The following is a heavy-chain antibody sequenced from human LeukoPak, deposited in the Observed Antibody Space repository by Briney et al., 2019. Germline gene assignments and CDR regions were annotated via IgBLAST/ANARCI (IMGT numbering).Heavy chain of an antibody. CDR3: AKVRSISGWYVREYYFAY. Sequence: GGFLRLSCAASGFTFDDYAMHWVRQAPGKRLEWVSGISWNSGSIGYADSVKGRFTISRDNAKNSLYLQMNSLRAEDTALYYCAKVRSISGWYVREYYFAYWGQGTLVTVSS. CDR2: ISWNSGSI. D-gene: IGHD6-19*01. J-gene: IGHJ4*02. V-gene: IGHV3-9*01. CDR1: GFTFDDYA.